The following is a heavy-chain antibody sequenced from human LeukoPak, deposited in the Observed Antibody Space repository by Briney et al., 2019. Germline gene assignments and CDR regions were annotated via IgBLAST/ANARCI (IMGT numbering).Heavy chain of an antibody. D-gene: IGHD3-22*01. Sequence: GASVKVSCKASGYTFTGYYVHWVRQAPGQGLEWMGWINPNSGGTNYAQKFQGRVTMTRDTSISTAYMELSRLRSDDTAVYYCARGGMIAYYYYYMDVWGKGTTVTVSS. J-gene: IGHJ6*03. CDR3: ARGGMIAYYYYYMDV. V-gene: IGHV1-2*02. CDR2: INPNSGGT. CDR1: GYTFTGYY.